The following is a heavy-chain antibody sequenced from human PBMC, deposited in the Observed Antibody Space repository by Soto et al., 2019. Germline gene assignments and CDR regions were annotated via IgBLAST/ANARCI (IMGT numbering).Heavy chain of an antibody. V-gene: IGHV1-69*02. D-gene: IGHD6-19*01. Sequence: QVQLVQSGAEVKKPGSSVKVSCKASGGTFSSYTISWVRQAPGQGLEWMGRIIPILGIANYAQKFQGRVTITADKSTSTAYMELSSLRSEDTAVYYCARGQDYSSGWLNFDYWGQGTLVTVSS. CDR1: GGTFSSYT. CDR3: ARGQDYSSGWLNFDY. J-gene: IGHJ4*02. CDR2: IIPILGIA.